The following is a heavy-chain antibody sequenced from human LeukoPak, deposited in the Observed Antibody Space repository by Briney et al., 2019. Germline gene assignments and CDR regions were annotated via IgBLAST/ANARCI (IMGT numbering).Heavy chain of an antibody. CDR3: AKGGSWMVTAIFLFDY. CDR1: GFTFSSYA. V-gene: IGHV3-30*02. D-gene: IGHD2-21*02. Sequence: GGSLRLSCAASGFTFSSYAMHWVRQAPGKGLEWLAFIRYDGNNKYYADSVEGRFTVSRDNSKNTLYLQMNSLRAEDTAVYYCAKGGSWMVTAIFLFDYWGQGTLVTVSS. J-gene: IGHJ4*02. CDR2: IRYDGNNK.